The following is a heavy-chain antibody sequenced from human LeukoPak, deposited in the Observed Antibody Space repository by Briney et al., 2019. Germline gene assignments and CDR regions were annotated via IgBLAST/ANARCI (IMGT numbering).Heavy chain of an antibody. J-gene: IGHJ6*03. CDR1: GFTFSSYA. Sequence: GASLRLSCTASGFTFSSYAMSWVRQAPGKGLEWVSAISGSGGSTYYADSVKGRFTISRDNSRNTLYLQMNSLRAEDTAVYYCAKLSYSLRVAYMDVWGKGTTVTVSS. CDR2: ISGSGGST. CDR3: AKLSYSLRVAYMDV. D-gene: IGHD1-26*01. V-gene: IGHV3-23*01.